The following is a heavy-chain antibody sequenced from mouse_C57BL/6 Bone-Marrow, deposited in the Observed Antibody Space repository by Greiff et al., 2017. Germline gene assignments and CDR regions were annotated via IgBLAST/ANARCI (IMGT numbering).Heavy chain of an antibody. CDR1: GYTFTDYE. V-gene: IGHV1-15*01. J-gene: IGHJ3*01. CDR3: TRRDHGNFEGFAY. D-gene: IGHD2-1*01. CDR2: IDPETGGT. Sequence: QVQLQQSGAELVRPGASVTLSCKASGYTFTDYEMHWVKQTPVHGLEWIGAIDPETGGTAYNQKFKGKAILTADKSSSTAYMEPRSLTSEDSAVYYCTRRDHGNFEGFAYWGQGTLVTVSA.